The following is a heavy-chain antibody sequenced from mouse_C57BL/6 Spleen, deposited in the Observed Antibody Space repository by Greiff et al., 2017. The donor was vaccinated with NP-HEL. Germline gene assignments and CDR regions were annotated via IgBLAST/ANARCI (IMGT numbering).Heavy chain of an antibody. CDR3: ARHEDRNLGRGFAY. D-gene: IGHD4-1*01. V-gene: IGHV1-62-2*01. CDR1: GYTFTEYT. CDR2: FYPGSGSI. Sequence: QVQLKESGAELVKPGASVKLSCKASGYTFTEYTIHWVKQRSGQGLEWIGWFYPGSGSIKYNEKFKDKATLTADKSSSTVYMELSRLTSEDSAVYFCARHEDRNLGRGFAYWGQGTLVTVSA. J-gene: IGHJ3*01.